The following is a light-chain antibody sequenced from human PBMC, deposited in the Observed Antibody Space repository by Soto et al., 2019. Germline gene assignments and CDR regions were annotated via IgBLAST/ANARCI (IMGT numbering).Light chain of an antibody. CDR2: DAS. CDR1: QSINSW. V-gene: IGKV1-5*01. Sequence: DIQMTQSPSTLSASVGGRVTITCRASQSINSWLAWYQQKPGKAPNLLIYDASSLESGVPSRFSGSGSGTEFTLTISSLQPDDFATYYCQQYNSYLWTFGQGTKVDI. CDR3: QQYNSYLWT. J-gene: IGKJ1*01.